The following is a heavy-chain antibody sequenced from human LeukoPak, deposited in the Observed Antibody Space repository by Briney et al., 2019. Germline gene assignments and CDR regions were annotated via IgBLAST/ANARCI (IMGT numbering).Heavy chain of an antibody. Sequence: GDSLKISFEGFGYTFTNYWIDWVRQMPGKGLGWVGGIYPGDSDIRYNPSFQGQVTISADKSISTVYLQWSSLKASDTAIYYCARNYYDSSGYSVALEYWGQGTLVTVSS. J-gene: IGHJ4*02. D-gene: IGHD3-22*01. CDR3: ARNYYDSSGYSVALEY. CDR1: GYTFTNYW. CDR2: IYPGDSDI. V-gene: IGHV5-51*01.